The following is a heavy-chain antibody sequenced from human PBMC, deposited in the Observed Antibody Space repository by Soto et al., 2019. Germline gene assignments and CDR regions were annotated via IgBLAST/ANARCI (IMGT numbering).Heavy chain of an antibody. CDR3: ARPDCTNGVCYYGMDV. V-gene: IGHV5-51*01. Sequence: GESLKISCQSSGYTFSNFWIGWVRQLPGKGLEWMGIIYPGDHETRYSPSFHGKVTISADRSINTAYLQWSSLKASDTAMYYCARPDCTNGVCYYGMDVWGQGTTVTVSS. J-gene: IGHJ6*02. D-gene: IGHD2-8*01. CDR1: GYTFSNFW. CDR2: IYPGDHET.